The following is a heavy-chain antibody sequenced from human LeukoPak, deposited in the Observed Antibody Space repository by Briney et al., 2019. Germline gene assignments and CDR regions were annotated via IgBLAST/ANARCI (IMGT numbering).Heavy chain of an antibody. V-gene: IGHV4-30-2*01. CDR1: GGSISSGGYY. J-gene: IGHJ3*02. CDR2: IYHSGST. CDR3: ARRPDYYDSRGSFDI. Sequence: SETLSLTCTVSGGSISSGGYYWSWIRQPPGKGLEWIGYIYHSGSTYYNPSLKSRVTISEDRSRNQFSLKLSSVTAADTAVYYCARRPDYYDSRGSFDIWGQGTMVTVSS. D-gene: IGHD3-22*01.